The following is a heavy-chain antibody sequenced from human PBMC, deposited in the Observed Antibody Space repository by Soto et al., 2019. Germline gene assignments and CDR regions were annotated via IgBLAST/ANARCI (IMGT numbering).Heavy chain of an antibody. CDR3: AHSRGWFDP. Sequence: SGPTRVNPRQTLTLTGAFAGFSLSTYGMGMGWIRQPPGKALEWLALIYWDDDKRYSPSLKSRLTITKDTSKNQVVLTMANMDPVDTATYYCAHSRGWFDPWGQGTLVTVPQ. CDR1: GFSLSTYGMG. CDR2: IYWDDDK. J-gene: IGHJ5*02. V-gene: IGHV2-5*02.